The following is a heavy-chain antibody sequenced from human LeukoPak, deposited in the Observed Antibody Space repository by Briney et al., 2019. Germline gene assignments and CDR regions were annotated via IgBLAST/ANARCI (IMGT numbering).Heavy chain of an antibody. CDR3: AKVAAAGTLYFQH. V-gene: IGHV4-31*03. J-gene: IGHJ1*01. D-gene: IGHD6-13*01. Sequence: PSETLSLTCTVSGGSISSGGYYWSWIRQHPGKGLEWIGYIYYSGSTYYNPSLKSRVTISVDTSKNQFSLKLSSVTAADTAVYYCAKVAAAGTLYFQHWGQGTLVTVSS. CDR2: IYYSGST. CDR1: GGSISSGGYY.